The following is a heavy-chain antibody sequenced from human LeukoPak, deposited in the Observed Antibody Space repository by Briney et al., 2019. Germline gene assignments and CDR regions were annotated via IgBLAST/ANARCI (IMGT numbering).Heavy chain of an antibody. CDR1: GFNFSNFA. V-gene: IGHV3-23*01. CDR3: AKGRAAFDY. D-gene: IGHD2-15*01. Sequence: GGSLRLSCAASGFNFSNFAMTWVRQGPERGLEWVSAISGSGGSTYYADSVKGRFTISRDNSKNTLYLQMNSLRAEDTAVYYCAKGRAAFDYWGQGTLVTVSS. J-gene: IGHJ4*02. CDR2: ISGSGGST.